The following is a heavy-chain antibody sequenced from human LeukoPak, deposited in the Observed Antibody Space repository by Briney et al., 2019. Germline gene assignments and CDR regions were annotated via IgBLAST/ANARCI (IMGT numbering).Heavy chain of an antibody. CDR2: VSAYNGVT. CDR1: GYTFTSYA. J-gene: IGHJ4*02. D-gene: IGHD4-17*01. CDR3: AREWGDYGDYIDY. Sequence: GASVKVSCKASGYTFTSYAISWVRQAPGQGLEWMGWVSAYNGVTNYAQKFQGRVTMATDTPTSTAYMELRSLRSDDTAVYYCAREWGDYGDYIDYWGQGTLVTVSS. V-gene: IGHV1-18*01.